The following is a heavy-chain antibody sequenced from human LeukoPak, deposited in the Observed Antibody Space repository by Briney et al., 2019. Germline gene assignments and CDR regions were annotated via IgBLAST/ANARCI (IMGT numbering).Heavy chain of an antibody. CDR3: ARGYCSGGSCYPTPFDY. J-gene: IGHJ4*02. CDR1: GGSISSYY. Sequence: SETLSLTCTVSGGSISSYYWSWTRQPPGKGLERIGYIYYSGSTNYNPSLKSRVTISVDTSKNQFSLKLSSVTAADTAVYYCARGYCSGGSCYPTPFDYWGQGTLVTVSS. V-gene: IGHV4-59*01. D-gene: IGHD2-15*01. CDR2: IYYSGST.